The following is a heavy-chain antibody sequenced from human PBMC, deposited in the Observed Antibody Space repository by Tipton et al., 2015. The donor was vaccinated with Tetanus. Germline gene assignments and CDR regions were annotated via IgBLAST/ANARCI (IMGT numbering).Heavy chain of an antibody. D-gene: IGHD3-10*01. Sequence: TLSLTCSVSRGSLRSDDYQWNWIRQPPGKGLEWLAYISPSGRTNSNYSLKSRITISQDKSKNQFSLRLTSVTAADTAVYYCARGHGSGKNSFQFEYWGQGTLVTVSS. J-gene: IGHJ4*02. CDR2: ISPSGRT. CDR3: ARGHGSGKNSFQFEY. CDR1: RGSLRSDDYQ. V-gene: IGHV4-61*08.